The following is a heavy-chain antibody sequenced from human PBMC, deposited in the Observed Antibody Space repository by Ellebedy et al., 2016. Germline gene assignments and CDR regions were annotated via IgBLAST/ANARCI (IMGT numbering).Heavy chain of an antibody. CDR3: ARDTDGWSRDS. CDR2: ITRDGNEE. V-gene: IGHV3-7*01. D-gene: IGHD5-24*01. J-gene: IGHJ4*02. CDR1: GFTFSAYS. Sequence: GESLKISCAASGFTFSAYSMTWVRQAPGKGLEWVATITRDGNEEYYVDSVKGRFTVSRDSAKDSVYLQMNSLRAEDTAVYYCARDTDGWSRDSWGQGTVVTVSS.